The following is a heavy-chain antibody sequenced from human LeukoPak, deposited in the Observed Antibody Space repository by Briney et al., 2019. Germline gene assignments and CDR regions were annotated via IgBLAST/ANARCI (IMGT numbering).Heavy chain of an antibody. D-gene: IGHD3-10*01. J-gene: IGHJ6*02. CDR1: GGSISRFY. CDR3: ARDFGASEISYYYNGMDV. Sequence: SEALSLPWSVSGGSISRFYWSWIRQPAGKGVEFLGRNYSSGSTNYNPSLKSRVTMSVDTSKNQFSLRVSSVTAADTAVYYCARDFGASEISYYYNGMDVWGQGTTVTVSS. CDR2: NYSSGST. V-gene: IGHV4-4*07.